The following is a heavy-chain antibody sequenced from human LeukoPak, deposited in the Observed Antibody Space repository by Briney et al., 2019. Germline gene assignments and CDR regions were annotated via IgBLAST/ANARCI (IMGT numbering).Heavy chain of an antibody. Sequence: SETLSLTCAVSGVSISSSNWWHWVRQPPGKGLEWIGEIYHSGSTNYNPSLKSRVTISVDTSKNQFSLKLSSVTAADTAVYYCARGTSYGDYVDYWGQGTLVTVSS. D-gene: IGHD2-2*01. CDR2: IYHSGST. CDR1: GVSISSSNW. CDR3: ARGTSYGDYVDY. J-gene: IGHJ4*02. V-gene: IGHV4-4*02.